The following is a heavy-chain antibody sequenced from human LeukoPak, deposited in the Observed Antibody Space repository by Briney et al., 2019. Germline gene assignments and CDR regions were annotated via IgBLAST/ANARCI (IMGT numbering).Heavy chain of an antibody. CDR3: ARGSYYAGFSFDY. Sequence: GGSLRLSCAASGFTFSSYAMSWVRQAPGKGLEWVSAISGSGGSTYYADSVKGRFTISRDNAKNSLYLQMNSLRAEDTAVYYCARGSYYAGFSFDYWGQGTLVTVSS. V-gene: IGHV3-23*01. J-gene: IGHJ4*02. CDR1: GFTFSSYA. D-gene: IGHD3-10*01. CDR2: ISGSGGST.